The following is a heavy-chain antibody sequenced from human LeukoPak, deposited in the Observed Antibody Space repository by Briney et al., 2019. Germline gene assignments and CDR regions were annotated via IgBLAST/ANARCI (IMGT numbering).Heavy chain of an antibody. V-gene: IGHV4-39*01. Sequence: SGTLSLSCTLSRGSPRSSTYYWGWIRPPPGKWLEWTGSIYYSGSTYYHPSLKSRVTISVDTSKNQLSLKLSSVTAADTAVYYCARQTALQLRGIYRYTGDTLDYWGQGTLVTVSS. CDR3: ARQTALQLRGIYRYTGDTLDY. CDR1: RGSPRSSTYY. D-gene: IGHD3-16*02. J-gene: IGHJ4*02. CDR2: IYYSGST.